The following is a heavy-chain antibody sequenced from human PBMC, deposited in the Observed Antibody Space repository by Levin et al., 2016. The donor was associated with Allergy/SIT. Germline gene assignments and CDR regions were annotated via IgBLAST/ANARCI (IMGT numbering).Heavy chain of an antibody. J-gene: IGHJ6*02. CDR2: ISYDGSNK. V-gene: IGHV3-30*03. Sequence: WIRQPPGKGLEWVAVISYDGSNKYYADSVKGRFTISRDNSKNTLYLQMNSLRAEDTAVYYCARDRGVTTKGYYYYYGMDVWGQGTTVTVSS. CDR3: ARDRGVTTKGYYYYYGMDV. D-gene: IGHD3-22*01.